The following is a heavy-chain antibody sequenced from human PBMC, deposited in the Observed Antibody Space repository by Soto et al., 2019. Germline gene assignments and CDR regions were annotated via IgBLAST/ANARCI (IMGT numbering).Heavy chain of an antibody. CDR1: GGSVRGYY. Sequence: SETLSLTCAVYGGSVRGYYWSWIRQPPGKGLEWIGEINHSGSTNYNPSLKSRVTTSVDTSKNQFSLKLSSVTAADTAVYYCARMVVPAATEAGWFGPWGQGTLVTVSS. CDR2: INHSGST. V-gene: IGHV4-34*01. D-gene: IGHD2-2*01. J-gene: IGHJ5*02. CDR3: ARMVVPAATEAGWFGP.